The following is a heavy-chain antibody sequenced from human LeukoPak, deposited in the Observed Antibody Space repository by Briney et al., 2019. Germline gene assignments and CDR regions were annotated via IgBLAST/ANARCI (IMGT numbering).Heavy chain of an antibody. CDR2: ISATSAYI. V-gene: IGHV3-21*01. D-gene: IGHD6-19*01. CDR1: GVSFSNYI. Sequence: PGGSLRLSCAASGVSFSNYIMNWVRQAPGKGLEWVASISATSAYIWYADSVRGRFTISRDNANNSLDLQMNSLRAEDTAVYYCAKTILGGWYSEDYWGQGTLVTVSS. CDR3: AKTILGGWYSEDY. J-gene: IGHJ4*02.